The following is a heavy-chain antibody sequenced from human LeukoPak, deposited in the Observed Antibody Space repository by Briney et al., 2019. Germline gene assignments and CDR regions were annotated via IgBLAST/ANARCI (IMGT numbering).Heavy chain of an antibody. CDR3: ASLGDSSGYYSHSGGAFDI. J-gene: IGHJ3*02. V-gene: IGHV4-34*01. CDR1: GGSFSGYY. CDR2: INHSGST. D-gene: IGHD3-22*01. Sequence: SETLSLTCAVYGGSFSGYYWSWIRQPPGKGLEWIGEINHSGSTNYNPSLKSRVTISVDTSKNQFSLKLSSVTAADTAVYYCASLGDSSGYYSHSGGAFDIWGQGTMVTVSS.